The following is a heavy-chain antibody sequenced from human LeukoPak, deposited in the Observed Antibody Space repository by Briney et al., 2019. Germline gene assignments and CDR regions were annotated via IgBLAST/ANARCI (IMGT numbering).Heavy chain of an antibody. Sequence: SGTLSLTCSVSGDSVSRSDSYWDWIRQPPGKGLEWIGTIYYSGRTYYSPSLKSRVTMSVDPSNNQFSLTLRSVTAADTAVYYCARRRYYDGSGYLEWGQGTLLSVSS. CDR2: IYYSGRT. CDR1: GDSVSRSDSY. V-gene: IGHV4-39*01. D-gene: IGHD3-22*01. J-gene: IGHJ1*01. CDR3: ARRRYYDGSGYLE.